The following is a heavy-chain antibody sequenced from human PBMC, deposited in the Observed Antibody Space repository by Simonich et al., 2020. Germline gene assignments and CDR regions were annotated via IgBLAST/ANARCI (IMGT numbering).Heavy chain of an antibody. J-gene: IGHJ3*02. CDR3: ARQLNDFDI. CDR2: IYPGDADT. Sequence: EVQLVQSGAEVKKPGESLKISCKGSGYSFTSYWSGWVRQRPGKGLEWVWCIYPGDADTRYSPSFQGKGTISADKSISTAYLQWSSLKASDTAMYYCARQLNDFDIWGQGTMVTVSS. V-gene: IGHV5-51*01. D-gene: IGHD1-1*01. CDR1: GYSFTSYW.